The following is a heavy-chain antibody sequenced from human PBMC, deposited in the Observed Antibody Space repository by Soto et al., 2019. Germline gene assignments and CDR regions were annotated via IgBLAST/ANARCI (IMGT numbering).Heavy chain of an antibody. D-gene: IGHD2-21*01. CDR1: GESLNYYY. CDR3: ARGMWPDRFAN. CDR2: FYQGGST. V-gene: IGHV4-34*01. J-gene: IGHJ5*02. Sequence: HVQLRQWGAGLLKPSDTLSLTCAVYGESLNYYYWSWIRQAPGKGLEWIGEFYQGGSTHYNPSVKSRFTISVDLSSKQFSLKLTSVTAADTATYYCARGMWPDRFANWGQGTLVTVSS.